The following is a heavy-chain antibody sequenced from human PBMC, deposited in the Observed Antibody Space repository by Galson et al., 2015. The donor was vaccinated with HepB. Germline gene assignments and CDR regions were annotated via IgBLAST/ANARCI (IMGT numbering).Heavy chain of an antibody. Sequence: SLRLSCAASGFTFSSYGMHWVRQAPGKGLEWVAVIWYDGSNKYYADSVKGRFTISRDNSKNTLYLQMNSLRAEDTAVYYCAREGGVMTTVTRGKTLDYWGQGTLVTVSS. CDR1: GFTFSSYG. CDR3: AREGGVMTTVTRGKTLDY. D-gene: IGHD4-17*01. CDR2: IWYDGSNK. V-gene: IGHV3-33*08. J-gene: IGHJ4*02.